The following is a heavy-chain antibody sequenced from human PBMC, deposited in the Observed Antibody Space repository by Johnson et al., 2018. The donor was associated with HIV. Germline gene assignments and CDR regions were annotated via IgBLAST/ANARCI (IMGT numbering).Heavy chain of an antibody. J-gene: IGHJ3*01. CDR3: AKDRGVVRPDAFDV. CDR1: GFTFTSFA. Sequence: QVQLVESGGGLVQPGGSLRLSCAASGFTFTSFAMHWVRQAPGKGLEWVAFISYDGSNKYYADSVKGRFTISRDNSKNTLYLQMNSRRAEDTAVYYCAKDRGVVRPDAFDVWGQGTLVTVSS. D-gene: IGHD4-23*01. CDR2: ISYDGSNK. V-gene: IGHV3-30*04.